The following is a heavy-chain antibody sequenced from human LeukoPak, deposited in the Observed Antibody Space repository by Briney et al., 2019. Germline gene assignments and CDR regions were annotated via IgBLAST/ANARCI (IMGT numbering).Heavy chain of an antibody. Sequence: GASVKLSCKASGYTFTGYYMHWVRQAPGQGLEWMGWINPNSGGTNYAQKFQGRVTMTRDTSISTAFMELSRLTSDDTAVYYCARGEGSYFAQFDYWGQGTLVTVSS. CDR2: INPNSGGT. J-gene: IGHJ4*02. CDR3: ARGEGSYFAQFDY. CDR1: GYTFTGYY. D-gene: IGHD1-26*01. V-gene: IGHV1-2*02.